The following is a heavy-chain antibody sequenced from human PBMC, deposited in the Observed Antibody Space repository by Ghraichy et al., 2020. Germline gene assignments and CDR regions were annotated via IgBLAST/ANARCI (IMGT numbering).Heavy chain of an antibody. CDR2: IGSGGSSS. V-gene: IGHV3-48*04. CDR3: VRDGCSGRTCTFYN. J-gene: IGHJ4*02. Sequence: GGSLRLSCVATGFTFSSYSMNWVHQAPGKGLEWVSYIGSGGSSSYYADSVKGRFTISRDNAKNSVYLDMNSLRAEDTALYYCVRDGCSGRTCTFYNWGQGALVTVSS. D-gene: IGHD2-15*01. CDR1: GFTFSSYS.